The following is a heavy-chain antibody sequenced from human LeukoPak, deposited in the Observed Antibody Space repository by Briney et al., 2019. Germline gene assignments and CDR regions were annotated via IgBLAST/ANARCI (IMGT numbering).Heavy chain of an antibody. J-gene: IGHJ3*01. Sequence: GGSQRLSCAASGFIFSSYSMNWVRQAPGKGLEWVSSITSSSSYIYYADSVKGRFTISRDNAKNSLYLQMNSLRAEDTAVYYCAKVRSTMIVVVPHGSDFDLWGQGTMVTVSS. V-gene: IGHV3-21*01. CDR3: AKVRSTMIVVVPHGSDFDL. CDR1: GFIFSSYS. CDR2: ITSSSSYI. D-gene: IGHD3-22*01.